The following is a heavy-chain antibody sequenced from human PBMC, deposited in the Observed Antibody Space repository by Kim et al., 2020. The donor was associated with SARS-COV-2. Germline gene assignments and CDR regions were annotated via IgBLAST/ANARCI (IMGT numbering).Heavy chain of an antibody. J-gene: IGHJ2*01. D-gene: IGHD3-3*01. CDR2: IYYSGST. CDR1: GGSISSSSYY. Sequence: SETLSLTCTVSGGSISSSSYYWGWIRQPPGKGLEWIGSIYYSGSTYYNPSLKSRVTISVDTSKNQFSLKLSSVTAADTAVYYCARHAYGAGGWTIFGVGEGWYFDLWGRGTLVTVSS. CDR3: ARHAYGAGGWTIFGVGEGWYFDL. V-gene: IGHV4-39*01.